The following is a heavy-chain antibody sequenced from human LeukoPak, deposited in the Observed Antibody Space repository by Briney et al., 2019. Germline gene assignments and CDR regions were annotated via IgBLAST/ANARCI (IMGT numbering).Heavy chain of an antibody. Sequence: ASVKVSCKASGYTFTSYGISWVRQAPGQGLEWMGWISAYNGNTNYAQKLQGRVTMTTDTSTSTAYMELRSLRSDDTAVYYCARAQTITIFGVVIRDYYYYMDVWAKGPRSPSP. J-gene: IGHJ6*03. V-gene: IGHV1-18*01. D-gene: IGHD3-3*01. CDR2: ISAYNGNT. CDR1: GYTFTSYG. CDR3: ARAQTITIFGVVIRDYYYYMDV.